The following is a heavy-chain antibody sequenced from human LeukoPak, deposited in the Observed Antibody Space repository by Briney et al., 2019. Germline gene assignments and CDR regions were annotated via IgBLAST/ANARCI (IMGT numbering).Heavy chain of an antibody. V-gene: IGHV3-30*03. CDR3: ARDPGYSYGNPVDY. Sequence: PGRSLRLSCAASGFTFSSYGMHWVRQAPGKGLEWVAVISYDGSNKYYADSVKGRFTISRDNSENTLYLQMNSLRAEDTAVYYCARDPGYSYGNPVDYWGQGTLVTVSS. CDR1: GFTFSSYG. D-gene: IGHD5-18*01. CDR2: ISYDGSNK. J-gene: IGHJ4*02.